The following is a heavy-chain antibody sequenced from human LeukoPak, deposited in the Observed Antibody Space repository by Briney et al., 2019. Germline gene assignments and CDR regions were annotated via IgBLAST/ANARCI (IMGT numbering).Heavy chain of an antibody. J-gene: IGHJ4*02. CDR2: IYNDGST. V-gene: IGHV3-66*01. Sequence: GGSLRLSCAASGFIVSSSYMIWVRQAPGKGLEWVSLIYNDGSTYYADSVKGRFTISRDNAKNTLYLQMNNLRADDTAVYYCAGGRLVATSKAVAIDYWGQGTLVTVSS. CDR3: AGGRLVATSKAVAIDY. CDR1: GFIVSSSY. D-gene: IGHD5-12*01.